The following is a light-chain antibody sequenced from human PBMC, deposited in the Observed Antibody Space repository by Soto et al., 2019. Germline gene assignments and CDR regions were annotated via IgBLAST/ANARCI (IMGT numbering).Light chain of an antibody. V-gene: IGLV2-14*01. CDR3: TSYTSSSTQV. CDR2: EVS. CDR1: SSDVGRYNF. Sequence: LTQPASVSGSPGQSITISCTGTSSDVGRYNFVSWYQQHPGKAPKLMISEVSNRPSGVSNRFSGSKSGNTASLTISGLQAADEADYYCTSYTSSSTQVFGTGTKVTVL. J-gene: IGLJ1*01.